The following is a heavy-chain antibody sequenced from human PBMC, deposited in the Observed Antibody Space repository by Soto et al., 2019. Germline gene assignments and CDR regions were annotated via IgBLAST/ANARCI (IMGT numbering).Heavy chain of an antibody. CDR3: ARHQSHSSSYVDP. CDR1: GGSISSYY. CDR2: IYYSGST. V-gene: IGHV4-59*08. D-gene: IGHD6-13*01. J-gene: IGHJ5*02. Sequence: ASETLSLTCTVSGGSISSYYWSWIRHPPGKGLEWIGNIYYSGSTYYNPSLKSRVTISVDTSKNQFSLKLSSVTAADTAVYYCARHQSHSSSYVDPWGQGTLVTVSS.